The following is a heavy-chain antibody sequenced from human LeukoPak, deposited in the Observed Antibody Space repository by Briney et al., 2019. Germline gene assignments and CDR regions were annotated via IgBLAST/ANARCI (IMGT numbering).Heavy chain of an antibody. CDR3: ARALEYYDILTGYYSPYYYYMDV. D-gene: IGHD3-9*01. CDR1: GGSISSYY. CDR2: IYTSGST. Sequence: SETLSLTCTVSGGSISSYYWSWIRQPAGKGLEWIGRIYTSGSTNYNPSLKSRVTMSVDTSKNQFSLKLSSVTAADTAVYYCARALEYYDILTGYYSPYYYYMDVWGKGTTVTVSS. V-gene: IGHV4-4*07. J-gene: IGHJ6*03.